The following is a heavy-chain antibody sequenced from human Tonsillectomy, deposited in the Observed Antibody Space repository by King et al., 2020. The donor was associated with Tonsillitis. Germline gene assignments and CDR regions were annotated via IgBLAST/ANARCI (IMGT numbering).Heavy chain of an antibody. Sequence: VQLVESGGGLVKPGGSLRLSCAASGFPLNNAWMNWARKAPGKGLEWVGRIKRKTDGDTTDYTAPVNGRSTISRDDSKNTVYLQMNSLKTEHTAVYYCTTDFGGFDYADYWGQGTLVTVSS. CDR1: GFPLNNAW. J-gene: IGHJ4*02. CDR2: IKRKTDGDTT. CDR3: TTDFGGFDYADY. V-gene: IGHV3-15*01. D-gene: IGHD5-12*01.